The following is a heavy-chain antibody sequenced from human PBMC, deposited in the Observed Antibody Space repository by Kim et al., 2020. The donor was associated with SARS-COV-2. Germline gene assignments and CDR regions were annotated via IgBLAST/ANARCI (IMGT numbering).Heavy chain of an antibody. D-gene: IGHD2-2*01. J-gene: IGHJ6*02. V-gene: IGHV3-48*03. CDR1: GFTFSSYE. CDR2: ISSSGSTI. Sequence: GGSLRLSCASSGFTFSSYEMNWVRQAPGKGLEWVSYISSSGSTIYYADSVKGRFTISRDNAKNSLYLQMNSLRAEDTAVYYCARGPRCSSTSCYVYYYYGMVVSGQGTTVTVSS. CDR3: ARGPRCSSTSCYVYYYYGMVV.